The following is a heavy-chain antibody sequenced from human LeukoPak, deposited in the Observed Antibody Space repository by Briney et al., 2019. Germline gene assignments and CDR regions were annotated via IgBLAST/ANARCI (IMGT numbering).Heavy chain of an antibody. CDR3: ARDYGGYSWGDY. V-gene: IGHV3-7*05. J-gene: IGHJ4*02. Sequence: GGSLRLSCTVSGFTFKKYWMSWVRQTPGKGLEWVANIKQDGSEKNYVDSVKGRFTISRDNAENSLYLQMNSLRVEDTAVYYCARDYGGYSWGDYWGQGTLDSVSS. CDR1: GFTFKKYW. D-gene: IGHD4-23*01. CDR2: IKQDGSEK.